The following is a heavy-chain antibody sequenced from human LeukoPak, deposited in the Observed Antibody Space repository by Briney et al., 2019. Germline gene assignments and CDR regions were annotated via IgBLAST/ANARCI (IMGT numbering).Heavy chain of an antibody. V-gene: IGHV4-30-4*08. J-gene: IGHJ4*02. CDR2: IYYSGST. Sequence: SETLSLTCAVYGGSFSGYYWSWIRQPPGKGLEWIGYIYYSGSTYYNPSLKSRVTISVDTSKNQFSLKLSSVTAADTAVYYRAREGRPGYYYDSSGYDYFDYWGQGTLVTVSS. CDR3: AREGRPGYYYDSSGYDYFDY. D-gene: IGHD3-22*01. CDR1: GGSFSGYY.